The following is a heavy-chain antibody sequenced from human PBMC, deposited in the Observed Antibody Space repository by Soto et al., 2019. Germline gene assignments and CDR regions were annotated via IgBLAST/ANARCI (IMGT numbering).Heavy chain of an antibody. J-gene: IGHJ4*02. CDR1: GFTFSSYG. CDR3: ARDLDLPSVVVAATLDY. D-gene: IGHD2-15*01. Sequence: QVQLVESGGGVVQPGRSLRLSCAASGFTFSSYGMHWVRQAPGKGLEWVAVIWYDGSNKYYADSVKGRFTISRDNSKNPLYLQMNSRRAEDTAVYYCARDLDLPSVVVAATLDYWGQGTLVTVSS. CDR2: IWYDGSNK. V-gene: IGHV3-33*01.